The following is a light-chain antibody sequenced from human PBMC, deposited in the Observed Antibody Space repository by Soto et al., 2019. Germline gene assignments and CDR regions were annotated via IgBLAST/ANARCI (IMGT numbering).Light chain of an antibody. V-gene: IGLV3-21*04. J-gene: IGLJ1*01. Sequence: SYELTQPTSVSVAPGKTARITCGGNNIGSKSVHWYQQKPGQAPVLVIYYDSDRPSGIPERFSGSNSGNTATLTISRVEAGDEADYYCQVWDSSDYVFGTGTKLTVL. CDR3: QVWDSSDYV. CDR1: NIGSKS. CDR2: YDS.